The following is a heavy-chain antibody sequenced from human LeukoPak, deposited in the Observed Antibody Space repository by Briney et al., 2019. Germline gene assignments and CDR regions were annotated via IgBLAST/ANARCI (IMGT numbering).Heavy chain of an antibody. J-gene: IGHJ4*02. V-gene: IGHV3-23*01. CDR2: FSRSGPDT. CDR3: AKGSLGSWYYFDY. CDR1: GFTFGSSA. D-gene: IGHD6-13*01. Sequence: GESLRLSCAASGFTFGSSAKSWVRQAPGKGPEWVSTFSRSGPDTYYADSVKGRFTIFRDNSKNTLYLQMNSLRAEDTAAYYCAKGSLGSWYYFDYWGQGTLVTVSS.